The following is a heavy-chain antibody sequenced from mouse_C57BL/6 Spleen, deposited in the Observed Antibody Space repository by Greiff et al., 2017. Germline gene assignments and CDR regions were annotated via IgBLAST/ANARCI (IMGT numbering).Heavy chain of an antibody. CDR2: IYPGSGST. CDR1: GYTFTSYW. J-gene: IGHJ2*01. D-gene: IGHD2-5*01. V-gene: IGHV1-55*01. Sequence: QVQLQQSGAELVKPGASVKMSCKASGYTFTSYWITWVKQRPGQGLEWIGDIYPGSGSTNYNETFKSKATLTVDTSSSTAYRQLSSLTSEDSAVYYCARNYSNSYYFDYWGQGTTLTVSS. CDR3: ARNYSNSYYFDY.